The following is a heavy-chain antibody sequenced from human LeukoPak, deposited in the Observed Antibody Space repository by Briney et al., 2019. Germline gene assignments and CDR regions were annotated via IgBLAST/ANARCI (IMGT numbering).Heavy chain of an antibody. Sequence: GGSLRLSCAASGFTFSDYWMHWVRQGPGKGLMWVSRINSDGSSTTYADSLKGRLTISRDNAKNSLYLQMNSLRAEDTAVYYCARDVDTAMVNDIAAAFDYWGQGTLVTVSS. J-gene: IGHJ4*02. V-gene: IGHV3-74*01. CDR3: ARDVDTAMVNDIAAAFDY. D-gene: IGHD5-18*01. CDR1: GFTFSDYW. CDR2: INSDGSST.